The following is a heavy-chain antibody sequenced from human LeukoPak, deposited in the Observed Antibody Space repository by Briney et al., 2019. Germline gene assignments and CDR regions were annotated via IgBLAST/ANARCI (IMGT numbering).Heavy chain of an antibody. V-gene: IGHV3-11*05. CDR1: GFTFSDYY. J-gene: IGHJ4*02. D-gene: IGHD2-2*01. CDR3: AREKCSSTSCQGGVDY. CDR2: ISSSSSYT. Sequence: GGSLRLSCAASGFTFSDYYMSWIRQAPGKGLEWVSYISSSSSYTNYADSVKGRFTISRDNAKNSLYLQMNSLRAEDTAVYYCAREKCSSTSCQGGVDYWGQGTLVTVSS.